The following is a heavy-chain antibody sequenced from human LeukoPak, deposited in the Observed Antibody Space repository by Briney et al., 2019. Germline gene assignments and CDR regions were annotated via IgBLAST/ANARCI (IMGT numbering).Heavy chain of an antibody. CDR2: IYYSGST. Sequence: SETLSLTCTVSGGSISSYYWSWIRQPPGKGLEWIGYIYYSGSTNYNPSLKSRVTISVDTSKNQFSLKLSSVTAADTAVYYCARQGYSSGYIDYWGQGTLVTVSA. J-gene: IGHJ4*02. CDR3: ARQGYSSGYIDY. D-gene: IGHD6-19*01. V-gene: IGHV4-59*08. CDR1: GGSISSYY.